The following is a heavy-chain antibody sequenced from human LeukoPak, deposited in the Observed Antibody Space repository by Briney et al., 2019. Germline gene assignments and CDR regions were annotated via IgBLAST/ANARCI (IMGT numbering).Heavy chain of an antibody. CDR3: ARTGFDMYFGTGSYHYPYDY. CDR2: IYYSGRT. J-gene: IGHJ4*02. CDR1: GGSISTSNW. D-gene: IGHD3-10*01. Sequence: PSETLSLTCFVSGGSISTSNWWSWVRQPPGKGLEWIGEIYYSGRTKFNPSLKSRVTISVDTSNNQFSLKVRSVTAADTAVYYCARTGFDMYFGTGSYHYPYDYWGQGTLVTVSS. V-gene: IGHV4-4*02.